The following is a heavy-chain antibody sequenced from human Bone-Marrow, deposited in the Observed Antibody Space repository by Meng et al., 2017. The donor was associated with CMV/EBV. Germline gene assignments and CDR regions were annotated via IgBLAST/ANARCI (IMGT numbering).Heavy chain of an antibody. CDR1: GFTFSSYA. CDR2: IYSGGSST. V-gene: IGHV3-23*03. D-gene: IGHD4-17*01. J-gene: IGHJ6*02. CDR3: AKGSLRDPVTPYYYYYGMDV. Sequence: GESLKISCAASGFTFSSYAMSWVRQAPGKGLEWVSVIYSGGSSTYYADSVKGRFTISRDNSKNTLYLQMNSLRAEDTAVYYCAKGSLRDPVTPYYYYYGMDVWGQGTTVTFSS.